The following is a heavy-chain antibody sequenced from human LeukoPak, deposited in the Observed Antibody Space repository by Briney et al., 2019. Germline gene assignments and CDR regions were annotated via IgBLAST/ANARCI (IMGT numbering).Heavy chain of an antibody. CDR1: GFTFSSYA. Sequence: GGSLRLSCAASGFTFSSYAMSWVRQAPGRGLEWVSAISSGGDTTYYADSVKGRFTISRDNSKNTLYLQMNSLRAEDTAIYYCAKDVDYGDYVVSWGQGALVTVSS. D-gene: IGHD4-17*01. V-gene: IGHV3-23*01. CDR3: AKDVDYGDYVVS. CDR2: ISSGGDTT. J-gene: IGHJ4*02.